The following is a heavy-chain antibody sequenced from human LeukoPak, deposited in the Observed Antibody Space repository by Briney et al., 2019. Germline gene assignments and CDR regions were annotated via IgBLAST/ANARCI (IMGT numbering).Heavy chain of an antibody. CDR3: SMFPLGEFSLLTYAYDF. J-gene: IGHJ3*01. CDR2: VHQTGSP. Sequence: SETLSLTCDVSGSSVNSDQYWGWMRHSPGAGLEWIGSVHQTGSPYYNPSLGSRVSLSIVSTKNSFALRLPSVTAAAPACDCGSMFPLGEFSLLTYAYDFWGQGTMVIVSS. V-gene: IGHV4-38-2*01. D-gene: IGHD3-16*01. CDR1: GSSVNSDQY.